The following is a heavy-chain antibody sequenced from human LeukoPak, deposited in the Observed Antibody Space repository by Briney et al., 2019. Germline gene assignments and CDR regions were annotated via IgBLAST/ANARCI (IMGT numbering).Heavy chain of an antibody. CDR3: ARQVYSSSWSYYFDY. CDR2: IYYRGST. J-gene: IGHJ4*02. CDR1: GGSLSSYY. V-gene: IGHV4-59*01. D-gene: IGHD6-13*01. Sequence: SETLSLTCTVSGGSLSSYYWSWIRQPPGKGLEWIGYIYYRGSTNYNPSLKSRVTISVDTSKNQFSLKLSSVTPADTAVYYCARQVYSSSWSYYFDYWGQGILVTVSS.